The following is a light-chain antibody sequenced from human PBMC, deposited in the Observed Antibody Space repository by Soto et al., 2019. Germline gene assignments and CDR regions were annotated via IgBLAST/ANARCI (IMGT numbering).Light chain of an antibody. CDR3: ISYTVSRSYV. CDR2: EVS. J-gene: IGLJ1*01. V-gene: IGLV2-8*01. CDR1: SSDVGGYNY. Sequence: QSALTQPPSASGSPGQSVTISCTGTSSDVGGYNYVSWYQQHPGKAPKLMIYEVSQRPSGVPDRFSGSKSGNTASLTVSGLQAEDEADYYCISYTVSRSYVFGPGTKLTVL.